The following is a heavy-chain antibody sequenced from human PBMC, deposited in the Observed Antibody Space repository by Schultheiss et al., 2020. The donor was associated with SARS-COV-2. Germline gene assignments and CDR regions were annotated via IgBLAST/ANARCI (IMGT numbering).Heavy chain of an antibody. J-gene: IGHJ3*02. Sequence: GGSLRLSCAASGFTFSNAWMSWVRQAPGKGLEYVSAISSNGGSTYYADSVKGRFTISRDNSKNTLYLQMNSLRAEDTAVYYCARVGGNAFDIWGQGTMVTVSS. CDR1: GFTFSNAW. CDR3: ARVGGNAFDI. CDR2: ISSNGGST. V-gene: IGHV3-64*04.